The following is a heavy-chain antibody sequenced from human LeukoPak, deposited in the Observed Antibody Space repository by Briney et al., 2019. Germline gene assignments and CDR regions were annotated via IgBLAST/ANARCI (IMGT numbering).Heavy chain of an antibody. CDR3: ARDQRFGELTYFDY. CDR2: ISAYNGYT. D-gene: IGHD3-10*01. V-gene: IGHV1-18*01. Sequence: SVKVSCKACGYTFTSSGFTWLRQAPGQGLQWMGWISAYNGYTNYAQNLQGRVTMTTDTSTSTAYMELRSLRSDDTAVYYCARDQRFGELTYFDYWGQGTLVTVSS. CDR1: GYTFTSSG. J-gene: IGHJ4*02.